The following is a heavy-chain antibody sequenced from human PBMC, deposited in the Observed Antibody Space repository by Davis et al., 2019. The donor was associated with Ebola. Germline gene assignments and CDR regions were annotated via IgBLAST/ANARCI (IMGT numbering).Heavy chain of an antibody. V-gene: IGHV2-5*02. CDR1: GFSLSTSGVG. CDR2: IYWDDDK. CDR3: AHSVEGYDFWSGYYTNHDAFDI. D-gene: IGHD3-3*01. Sequence: SGPMLVKPTQTLTLTCTFSGFSLSTSGVGVGWIRQPPGKALEWLALIYWDDDKRYSPSLKSRLTITKDTSKNQVVLTMTNMDPVDTATYYCAHSVEGYDFWSGYYTNHDAFDIWGQGTMVTVSS. J-gene: IGHJ3*02.